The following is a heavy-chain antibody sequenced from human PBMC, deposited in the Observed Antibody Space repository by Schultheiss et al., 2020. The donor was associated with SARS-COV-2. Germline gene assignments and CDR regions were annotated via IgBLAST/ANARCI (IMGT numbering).Heavy chain of an antibody. CDR2: INPNSGGT. CDR3: ARDTGGIQLWATDY. Sequence: VKVSCKASGYTFTGYHMHWVRQAPGQGLEWMGWINPNSGGTNYAQKFQGRVTMTRDTSISTAYMELSRLRSDDTAVYYCARDTGGIQLWATDYWGQGTLVTVSS. V-gene: IGHV1-2*02. D-gene: IGHD5-18*01. J-gene: IGHJ4*02. CDR1: GYTFTGYH.